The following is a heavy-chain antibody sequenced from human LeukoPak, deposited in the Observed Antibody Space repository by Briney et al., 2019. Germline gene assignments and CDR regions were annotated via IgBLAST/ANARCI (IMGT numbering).Heavy chain of an antibody. J-gene: IGHJ5*02. D-gene: IGHD3-10*01. Sequence: SQTLSLTCTVSGGSISSGSYYWSWIRQPAGKGLEWIGRIYTSGSTNYNPSLKSRVTISVDTSKNQFSLKLSSVTAADTAVYYCARGDYYGSGSPWSWGQGTLVTVSS. V-gene: IGHV4-61*02. CDR1: GGSISSGSYY. CDR2: IYTSGST. CDR3: ARGDYYGSGSPWS.